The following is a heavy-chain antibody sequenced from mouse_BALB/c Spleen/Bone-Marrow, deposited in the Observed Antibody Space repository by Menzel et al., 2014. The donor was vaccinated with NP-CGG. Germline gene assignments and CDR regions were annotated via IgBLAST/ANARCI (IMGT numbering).Heavy chain of an antibody. CDR2: IYPGNGGT. J-gene: IGHJ3*01. CDR3: ARGHGSSPWFDY. D-gene: IGHD1-1*01. V-gene: IGHV1-12*01. Sequence: LQESGAELVRSGASVKMSCKASDYTFTSYNMHWVKQTPGQGLEWIGYIYPGNGGTNYNQNFKGKATLTADTSSSTAYMQISKLTSEDSAVYVCARGHGSSPWFDYWGQGTLVTVSA. CDR1: DYTFTSYN.